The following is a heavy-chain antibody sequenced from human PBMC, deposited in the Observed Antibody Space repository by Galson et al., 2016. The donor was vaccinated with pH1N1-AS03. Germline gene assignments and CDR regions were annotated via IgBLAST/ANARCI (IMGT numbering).Heavy chain of an antibody. D-gene: IGHD3-22*01. J-gene: IGHJ2*01. V-gene: IGHV3-7*03. CDR2: INEDGSAK. Sequence: SLRLSCAASGFTFRSAWMCWVRQAPGKGLEWLANINEDGSAKNYVDSVKGRFTILRDNAENSLYLKMNSLRDADTAVYYCARSGRDYYYDSSGYHEWYFDLWGRGTLVTVSS. CDR3: ARSGRDYYYDSSGYHEWYFDL. CDR1: GFTFRSAW.